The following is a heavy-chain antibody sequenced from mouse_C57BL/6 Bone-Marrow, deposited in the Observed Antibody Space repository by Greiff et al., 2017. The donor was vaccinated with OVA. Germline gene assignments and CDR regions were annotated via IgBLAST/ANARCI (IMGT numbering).Heavy chain of an antibody. CDR2: IYPNNGGT. V-gene: IGHV1-26*01. D-gene: IGHD3-2*02. Sequence: EVQLQQSGPELVKPGASVKISCKASGYTFTDYYMNWVKQSPGKSLEWIGDIYPNNGGTSYNQKFKGKATLTVDKSSSTAYMALLSLTSEDSAVYYSAREATPYAMDYWGQGTSVTVSS. CDR1: GYTFTDYY. CDR3: AREATPYAMDY. J-gene: IGHJ4*01.